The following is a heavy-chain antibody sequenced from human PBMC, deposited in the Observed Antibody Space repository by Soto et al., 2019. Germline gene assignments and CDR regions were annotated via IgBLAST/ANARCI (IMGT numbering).Heavy chain of an antibody. Sequence: EPPSPDSTVPHGSINPSSHSPRLFCLTQGRGLGWFGGFFYSGGTYSNPSLKSRVTISVDTSKNQFSLKLSSVTAADTAVYYCARHGTSTYHMENRFDPWGQGTLVTVS. J-gene: IGHJ5*02. CDR1: HGSINPSSHS. V-gene: IGHV4-39*01. D-gene: IGHD2-2*01. CDR2: FFYSGGT. CDR3: ARHGTSTYHMENRFDP.